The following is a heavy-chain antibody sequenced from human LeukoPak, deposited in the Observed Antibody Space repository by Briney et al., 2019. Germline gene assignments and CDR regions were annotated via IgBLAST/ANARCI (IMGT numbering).Heavy chain of an antibody. J-gene: IGHJ5*02. D-gene: IGHD2-15*01. V-gene: IGHV4-39*01. CDR3: ARHRGCSGGSCYHWFDP. CDR2: IYSGGNT. Sequence: SETLSLTCTVSGGSISSSSYYWGWIRQPPGKGLEWIGSIYSGGNTYYSPSLKSRVTISVDTSKNQFSLKLNSVTAADTAVFYCARHRGCSGGSCYHWFDPWGQGILVTVSS. CDR1: GGSISSSSYY.